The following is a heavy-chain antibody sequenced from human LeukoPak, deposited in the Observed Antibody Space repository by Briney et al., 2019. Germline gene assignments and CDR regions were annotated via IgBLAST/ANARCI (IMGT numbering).Heavy chain of an antibody. CDR1: GFTFSSYG. CDR2: IRYDGSNK. CDR3: AGVPGYSSSWAPYYFDY. Sequence: GGSLRLSCAASGFTFSSYGMHWVRQAPGKGLEWVAFIRYDGSNKYYADSVKGRFTISRDNAKNSLYLQMNSLRAEDTAVYYCAGVPGYSSSWAPYYFDYWGQGTLVTVSS. V-gene: IGHV3-30*02. D-gene: IGHD6-13*01. J-gene: IGHJ4*02.